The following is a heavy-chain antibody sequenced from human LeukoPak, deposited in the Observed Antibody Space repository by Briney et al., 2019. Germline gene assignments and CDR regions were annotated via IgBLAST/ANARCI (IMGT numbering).Heavy chain of an antibody. J-gene: IGHJ4*02. CDR2: ISSRGSTI. CDR1: GFTFSSYE. V-gene: IGHV3-48*03. D-gene: IGHD5-24*01. Sequence: GGSLRLSCAASGFTFSSYEMNWVRQAPGKGLEWVSYISSRGSTIYYADSVKGRFTISRDNAKNSLYLQMNSLRAEDTAVYYCARVVEMATIGLGYYFDYWGQGTLVTVSS. CDR3: ARVVEMATIGLGYYFDY.